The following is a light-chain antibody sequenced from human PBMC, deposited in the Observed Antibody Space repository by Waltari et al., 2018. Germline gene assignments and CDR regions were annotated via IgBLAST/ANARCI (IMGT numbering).Light chain of an antibody. Sequence: DIVMNQSPDSLAVSLGERATINCKSSQSVLYTSNNVNYLAWYQQRPGQPPKLLIYWASTRESGVPDRFSGSGSGTDFTLTISSLQAEDVALYYCQQYYSTPFTFGPGTKVEIK. CDR1: QSVLYTSNNVNY. J-gene: IGKJ3*01. V-gene: IGKV4-1*01. CDR3: QQYYSTPFT. CDR2: WAS.